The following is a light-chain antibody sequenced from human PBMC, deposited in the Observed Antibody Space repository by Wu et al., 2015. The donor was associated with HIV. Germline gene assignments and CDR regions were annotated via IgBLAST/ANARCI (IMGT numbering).Light chain of an antibody. J-gene: IGKJ5*01. CDR2: DAS. Sequence: EILLTQSPATLSLSPGERATLSCRASQSVSSSLAWYQQKPGQAPSLLIYDASNRATGIPARFSGSGSGTDFTLTISGLEPEDFAVYYCQQYDSAITFGQG. CDR3: QQYDSAIT. CDR1: QSVSSS. V-gene: IGKV3-11*01.